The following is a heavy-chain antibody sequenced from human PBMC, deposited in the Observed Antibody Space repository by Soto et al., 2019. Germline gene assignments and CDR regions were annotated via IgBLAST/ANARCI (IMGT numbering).Heavy chain of an antibody. V-gene: IGHV3-30-3*01. J-gene: IGHJ5*02. CDR3: ARDFHQNSCYYGA. D-gene: IGHD3-22*01. CDR1: EFTFSSNT. Sequence: QVQLVESGGGVVQPGSSLRLSCAASEFTFSSNTMHWVRQAPGKGLEWVAVISYDGSNKYYADSVKGRFTISRANSKNKLGLQMNSLRAEDTAVYYCARDFHQNSCYYGAWGQGALVTVSS. CDR2: ISYDGSNK.